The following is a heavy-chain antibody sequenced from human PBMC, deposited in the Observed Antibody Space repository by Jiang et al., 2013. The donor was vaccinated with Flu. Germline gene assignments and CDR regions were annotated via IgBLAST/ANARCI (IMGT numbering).Heavy chain of an antibody. J-gene: IGHJ5*02. D-gene: IGHD1-26*01. Sequence: PGSSVKVSCKASGGTFSSYTISWVRQAPGQGLEWMGRIIPILGIANYAQKFQGRVTITADKSTSTAYMELSSLRSEDTAVYYCARVLSGSYYTDWFDPWGQGTLVTVSS. CDR2: IIPILGIA. CDR3: ARVLSGSYYTDWFDP. V-gene: IGHV1-69*02. CDR1: GGTFSSYT.